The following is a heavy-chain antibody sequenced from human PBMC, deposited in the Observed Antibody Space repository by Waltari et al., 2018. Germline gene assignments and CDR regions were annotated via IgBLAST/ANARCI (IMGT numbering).Heavy chain of an antibody. CDR3: AKGGGVLAPYFPH. Sequence: EVQLLESGGGLVQPGGSLRLSCAAAGLPFSNYARCGVREVPGKGLEWVSVIHGGGSTTYYADSVKGRFTISRENPRNTVYLQMNSLRAEDTAVYYCAKGGGVLAPYFPHWGQGTLVTVSS. J-gene: IGHJ1*01. V-gene: IGHV3-23*03. CDR2: IHGGGSTT. CDR1: GLPFSNYA. D-gene: IGHD2-15*01.